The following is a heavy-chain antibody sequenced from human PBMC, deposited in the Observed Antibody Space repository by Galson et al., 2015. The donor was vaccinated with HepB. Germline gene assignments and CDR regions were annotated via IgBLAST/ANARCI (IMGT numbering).Heavy chain of an antibody. J-gene: IGHJ4*02. D-gene: IGHD6-6*01. Sequence: SLRLSCAASGFTFSSYGMHWVRQAPGKGLEWVAVISYDGSNKYYADSVKGRFTISRDNSKNTLYLQMNSLRAEDTAVYYCAKDIAARRYYFDCWGQGALVTVSS. V-gene: IGHV3-30*18. CDR2: ISYDGSNK. CDR1: GFTFSSYG. CDR3: AKDIAARRYYFDC.